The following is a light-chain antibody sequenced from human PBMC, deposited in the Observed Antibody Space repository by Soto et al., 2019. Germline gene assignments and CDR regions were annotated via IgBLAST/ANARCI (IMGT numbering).Light chain of an antibody. Sequence: QSALTQPASVSGSPGQSITLSCTRTSSDVGSYNFVSWYQQHPGKVPKVMIYEVSKRPSGVSDRFSGSKSGNTASLTISGLQAEDEADYYCCADAGRSTYVFGTGTKVTVL. J-gene: IGLJ1*01. CDR3: CADAGRSTYV. CDR1: SSDVGSYNF. V-gene: IGLV2-23*02. CDR2: EVS.